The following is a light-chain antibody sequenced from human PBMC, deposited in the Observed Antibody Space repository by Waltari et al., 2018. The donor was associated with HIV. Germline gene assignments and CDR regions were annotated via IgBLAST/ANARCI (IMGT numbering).Light chain of an antibody. Sequence: EILMTQSPATLSVSPGERATLSCRASQTIRSNLAWYQQKPGQAPRLLLYDASTRATGIPARCSGSGSGTEFTLTITSLQSEDFAVYYCQQYNNWPPITFGQGTRLEIK. CDR3: QQYNNWPPIT. V-gene: IGKV3-15*01. J-gene: IGKJ5*01. CDR2: DAS. CDR1: QTIRSN.